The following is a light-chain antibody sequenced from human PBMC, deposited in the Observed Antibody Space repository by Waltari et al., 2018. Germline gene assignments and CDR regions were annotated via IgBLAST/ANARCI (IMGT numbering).Light chain of an antibody. CDR2: DSS. J-gene: IGKJ2*02. V-gene: IGKV3-15*01. Sequence: EVVMTQSPGTLSVSPGERATFSCRASQSVRNNLAWYQQKPGQAPGLLRYDSSTRAPDVPARFSGIGSGTEFTLTISSLQSEDLGVYYCQQYDQWPRTFGLGTKLEIK. CDR3: QQYDQWPRT. CDR1: QSVRNN.